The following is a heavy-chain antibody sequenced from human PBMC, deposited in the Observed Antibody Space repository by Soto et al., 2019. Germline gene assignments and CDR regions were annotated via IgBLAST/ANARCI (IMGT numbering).Heavy chain of an antibody. Sequence: ASVKVSCKASGYTFTSYGIGWVRQAPGQGPEYMGWITAYNGNANYGQKFQDRVTMTVDTSTTTAYMELRNLIPADTAVYYCARWLQLRPLDYWGQGTLVTVSS. CDR1: GYTFTSYG. D-gene: IGHD5-12*01. V-gene: IGHV1-18*01. CDR2: ITAYNGNA. CDR3: ARWLQLRPLDY. J-gene: IGHJ4*02.